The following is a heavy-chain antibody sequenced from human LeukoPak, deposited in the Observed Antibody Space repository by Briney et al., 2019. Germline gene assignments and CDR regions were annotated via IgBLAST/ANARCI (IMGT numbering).Heavy chain of an antibody. CDR3: AREGGDSFGLIDY. D-gene: IGHD2-15*01. CDR1: VGTFSSYA. CDR2: IIPILGIA. V-gene: IGHV1-69*04. J-gene: IGHJ4*02. Sequence: SLKVSCTASVGTFSSYAISCVRQAPGHGLEWMGRIIPILGIANYAQKFQGRVTITADKSTSTAYMELSSLRSEDTAVYYCAREGGDSFGLIDYWGQGTLVTVSS.